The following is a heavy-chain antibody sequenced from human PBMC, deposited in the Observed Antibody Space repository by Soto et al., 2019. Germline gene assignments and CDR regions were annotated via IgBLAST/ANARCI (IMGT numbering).Heavy chain of an antibody. CDR1: GFTFSDEN. D-gene: IGHD2-2*01. Sequence: GGSLRLSCSASGFTFSDENMSWVRQVPGKGLEWVSGISGGGSYIFYADSVQGRFSISRDNPKNSLFLEMNSLRVEDTAVYYCARDSNCHSTSCFFPPHVWGQGTTVTVSS. CDR2: ISGGGSYI. V-gene: IGHV3-21*06. J-gene: IGHJ6*02. CDR3: ARDSNCHSTSCFFPPHV.